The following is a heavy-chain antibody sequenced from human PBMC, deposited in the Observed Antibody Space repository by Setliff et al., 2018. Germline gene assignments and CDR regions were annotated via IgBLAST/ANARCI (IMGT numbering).Heavy chain of an antibody. V-gene: IGHV4-39*01. CDR1: GGSLSSSNPY. CDR2: IYSTGNT. Sequence: SQTLSLTCTVAGGSLSSSNPYWGWIRQPPGMGLEWLGTIYSTGNTYSNSSLRSRLTISVDTSKNQCFLKLSSVTAADTAVYYCARRLTGHYYFNFWGPGTLVTVSS. J-gene: IGHJ4*02. D-gene: IGHD4-17*01. CDR3: ARRLTGHYYFNF.